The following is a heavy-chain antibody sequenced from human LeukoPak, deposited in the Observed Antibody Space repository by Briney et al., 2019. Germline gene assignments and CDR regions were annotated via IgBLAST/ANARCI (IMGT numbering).Heavy chain of an antibody. Sequence: ASVKVSCKASGYTFTSYYMHWVRQAPGQGLEWMGIINPSGGSTSYAQKFQGRVTMTRDTSTSTVYMELSSLRSEDTGVYYCATSRAAAGSPYYYYYGMDVWGQGTTVTVSS. D-gene: IGHD6-13*01. CDR2: INPSGGST. CDR3: ATSRAAAGSPYYYYYGMDV. V-gene: IGHV1-46*01. J-gene: IGHJ6*02. CDR1: GYTFTSYY.